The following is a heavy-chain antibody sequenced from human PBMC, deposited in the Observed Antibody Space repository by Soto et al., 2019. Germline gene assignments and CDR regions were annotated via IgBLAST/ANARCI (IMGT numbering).Heavy chain of an antibody. Sequence: VGSLRLSCAVSGFTFSSSEMYWVRQAPGKGLEWISYIHPSGQPIFYADSVKGRFTISRDNANNSLFLQMNSLRAEDTAVYYCARRASRWGQRTMVTVSS. CDR3: ARRASR. CDR2: IHPSGQPI. V-gene: IGHV3-48*03. CDR1: GFTFSSSE. J-gene: IGHJ3*01.